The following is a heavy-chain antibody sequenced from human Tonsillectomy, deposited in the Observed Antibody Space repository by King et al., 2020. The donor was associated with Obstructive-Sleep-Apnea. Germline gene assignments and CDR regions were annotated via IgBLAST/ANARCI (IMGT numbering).Heavy chain of an antibody. D-gene: IGHD1-26*01. V-gene: IGHV3-15*01. CDR2: IKSKTDGGTT. CDR1: GFTFSNAW. J-gene: IGHJ4*02. Sequence: VQLVESGGGLVKPGGSLRLSCAASGFTFSNAWMSWVRQAPGKGLEWVGRIKSKTDGGTTDYAAPVTGRLTISRDDSKKTLYLQMNSPKTEDTAVYYCTTAGETSGSYSLSYWGQGTLVTVSS. CDR3: TTAGETSGSYSLSY.